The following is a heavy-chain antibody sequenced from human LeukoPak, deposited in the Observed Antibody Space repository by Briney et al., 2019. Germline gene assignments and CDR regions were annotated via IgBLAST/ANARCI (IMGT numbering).Heavy chain of an antibody. CDR1: GGTFSSYA. D-gene: IGHD2-21*02. V-gene: IGHV1-69*06. J-gene: IGHJ5*02. CDR3: ARAYCGGDCYSNTPPNWFDP. CDR2: IIPIFGTA. Sequence: ASVKVSCKASGGTFSSYAISWVRQAPGQGLEWMGGIIPIFGTANYAQKFQGRVTITADKSTSTAYMELSSLRSEDTAVYYCARAYCGGDCYSNTPPNWFDPWGQGTLVTVSS.